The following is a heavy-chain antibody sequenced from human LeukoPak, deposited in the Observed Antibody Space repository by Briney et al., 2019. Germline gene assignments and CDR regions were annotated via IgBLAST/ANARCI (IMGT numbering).Heavy chain of an antibody. V-gene: IGHV3-23*01. J-gene: IGHJ5*02. D-gene: IGHD6-6*01. CDR2: ISGSGGST. CDR1: GFTFSSYA. Sequence: PGGSLRLSCAASGFTFSSYAMSWVRQAPGKGLEWVSAISGSGGSTYYADSVKGRFTISRDNSKNTLYLQMNSLRAEDTAVYYCARDQARYSSSFWFDPWGQGTLVTVSS. CDR3: ARDQARYSSSFWFDP.